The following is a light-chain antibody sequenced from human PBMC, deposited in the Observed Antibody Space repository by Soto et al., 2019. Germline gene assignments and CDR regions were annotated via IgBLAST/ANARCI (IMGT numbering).Light chain of an antibody. CDR3: SSYTARRLYV. CDR2: NVN. CDR1: SSNVGGYDY. J-gene: IGLJ1*01. V-gene: IGLV2-14*03. Sequence: QSVLTQPASVSGSPGQSITISCTGTSSNVGGYDYVSWYQQHPGKAPTLMIYNVNNPPSGVYTRFSGSKSGNTPSLTISGLQDEDDGDYYCSSYTARRLYVFGSGTKVTVL.